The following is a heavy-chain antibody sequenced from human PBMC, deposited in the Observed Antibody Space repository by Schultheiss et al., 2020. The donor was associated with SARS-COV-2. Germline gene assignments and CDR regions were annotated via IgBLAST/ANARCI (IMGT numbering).Heavy chain of an antibody. Sequence: SETLSLTCAVYGGSFSDYSWSWIRQPPGKGLEWIGEINHSGGTNYNSSLKSRVTISVATSKNQFSLKLSSVTAADTAVYYCAVDSSGYLDAFDIWGQGTTVTVSS. CDR3: AVDSSGYLDAFDI. CDR2: INHSGGT. V-gene: IGHV4-34*01. D-gene: IGHD3-22*01. J-gene: IGHJ3*02. CDR1: GGSFSDYS.